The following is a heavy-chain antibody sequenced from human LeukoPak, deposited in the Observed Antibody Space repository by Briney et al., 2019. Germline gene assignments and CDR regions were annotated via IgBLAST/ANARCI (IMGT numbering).Heavy chain of an antibody. Sequence: SGGSLRLSCAASGFTFSSYSMNWVRQAPGKGLEWVSSISSSSSYIYYADSVKGRFTISRDNAKNSLYLQMNSLRAEDTAVYYCARDIPLSGYSYGSHWFDPWGQGTLVTVSS. J-gene: IGHJ5*02. CDR2: ISSSSSYI. CDR1: GFTFSSYS. D-gene: IGHD5-18*01. CDR3: ARDIPLSGYSYGSHWFDP. V-gene: IGHV3-21*01.